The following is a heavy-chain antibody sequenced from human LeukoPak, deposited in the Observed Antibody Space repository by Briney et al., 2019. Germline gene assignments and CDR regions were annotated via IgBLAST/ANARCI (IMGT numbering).Heavy chain of an antibody. Sequence: SETLSLTCTVSGGSISSYYWSWIRQPPGKGLEWIGYIYYSGSTYYNPSLKSRVTISVDTSKNQFSLKLSSVTAADTAVYYCARVSTVTAPHWYYYYGMDVWGQGTTVTVSS. V-gene: IGHV4-59*01. CDR3: ARVSTVTAPHWYYYYGMDV. CDR2: IYYSGST. J-gene: IGHJ6*02. CDR1: GGSISSYY. D-gene: IGHD4-17*01.